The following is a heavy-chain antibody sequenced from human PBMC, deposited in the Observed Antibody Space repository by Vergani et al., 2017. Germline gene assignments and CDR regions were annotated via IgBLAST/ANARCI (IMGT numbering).Heavy chain of an antibody. D-gene: IGHD2-15*01. J-gene: IGHJ4*02. CDR1: GSTFSSYS. CDR2: ISSSSSTI. CDR3: ANSPFLYCSGGSCSSY. V-gene: IGHV3-48*01. Sequence: EVQLVESGGGLVQPGGSLRLSCAASGSTFSSYSMNWVRQAPGKGLEWVSYISSSSSTIYYADSVKGRFTISRDNANNSLYLQMNSLRAEDTAVYYCANSPFLYCSGGSCSSYWGQGTLVTVSS.